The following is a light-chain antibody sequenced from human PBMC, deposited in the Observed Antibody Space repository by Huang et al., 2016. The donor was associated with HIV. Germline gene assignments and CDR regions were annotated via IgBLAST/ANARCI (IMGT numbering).Light chain of an antibody. CDR3: QHFDNLALT. CDR1: QDISNY. J-gene: IGKJ4*01. Sequence: DIQMTQSPSSLSASVGDRVTITCQASQDISNYLNWYQQKPGKAPKLLIYDASNSETGVPSRFSGSGSGTDFTFTISSLQPEDIATYYCQHFDNLALTFGGGTEVQIK. CDR2: DAS. V-gene: IGKV1-33*01.